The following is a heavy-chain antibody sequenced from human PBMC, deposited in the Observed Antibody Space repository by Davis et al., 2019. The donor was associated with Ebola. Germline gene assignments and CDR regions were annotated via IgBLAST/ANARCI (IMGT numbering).Heavy chain of an antibody. V-gene: IGHV3-30*18. D-gene: IGHD3-10*01. CDR2: ISYDGSNK. Sequence: GESLKISCAASGFTFSSYGMHWVRQAPGKGLEWVAVISYDGSNKYYADSVKGRFTISRDNSKNTLYLQMNSLRAEDTAVYYCAKDLTTMVRGVGGYWGQGTLVTVSS. CDR3: AKDLTTMVRGVGGY. J-gene: IGHJ4*02. CDR1: GFTFSSYG.